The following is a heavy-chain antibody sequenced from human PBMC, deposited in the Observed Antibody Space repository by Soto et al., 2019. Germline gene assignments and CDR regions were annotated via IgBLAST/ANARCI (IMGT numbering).Heavy chain of an antibody. Sequence: PXGSLRLSCAVYGFLVNCYDLSWVRQAPGKGLEWVSGMSGVDDSKSYADSVKGRLTISRDNAQNTLFLQMNNLRVADTATYYCARRTWHGRTSHGTYFDYWGQGTLVTVSS. CDR2: MSGVDDSK. V-gene: IGHV3-23*01. D-gene: IGHD1-26*01. CDR3: ARRTWHGRTSHGTYFDY. CDR1: GFLVNCYD. J-gene: IGHJ4*02.